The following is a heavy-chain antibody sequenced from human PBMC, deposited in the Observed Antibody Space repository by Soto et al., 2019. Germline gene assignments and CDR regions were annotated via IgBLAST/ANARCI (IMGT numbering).Heavy chain of an antibody. CDR2: VYHTGRT. V-gene: IGHV4-61*01. CDR1: VGSFEIGCSS. CDR3: ARAF. J-gene: IGHJ3*01. Sequence: DDLSLTSAFSVGSFEIGCSSVSWIRHPPGKGLEWMGYVYHTGRTSDNPTLKSRVSISMNKSKNEFSLNLDSVTADVMAVYFCARAF.